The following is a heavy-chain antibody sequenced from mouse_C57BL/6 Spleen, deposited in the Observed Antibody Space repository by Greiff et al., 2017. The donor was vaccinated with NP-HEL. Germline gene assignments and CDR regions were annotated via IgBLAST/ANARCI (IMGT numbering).Heavy chain of an antibody. Sequence: VQLQQPGAELVKPGASVKLSCKASGYTFTSYWMQWVKQRPGQGLEWIGEIDPSDSYTNYNQKFKGKATLTVDTSSSTAYMQLSSLTSEDSAVYYCASQLDSSGYNYAMDYWGQGTSVTVSS. CDR1: GYTFTSYW. CDR2: IDPSDSYT. D-gene: IGHD3-2*02. J-gene: IGHJ4*01. V-gene: IGHV1-50*01. CDR3: ASQLDSSGYNYAMDY.